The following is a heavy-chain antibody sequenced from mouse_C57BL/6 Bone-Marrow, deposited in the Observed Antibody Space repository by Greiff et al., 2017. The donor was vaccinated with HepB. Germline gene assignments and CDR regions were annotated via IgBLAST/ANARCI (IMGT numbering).Heavy chain of an antibody. CDR3: ARQLSVRDYYAMDY. D-gene: IGHD3-2*02. Sequence: EVQLQQSGPELVKPGASVKIPCKASGYTFTDYNMDWVKQSHGKSLEWIGDINPNNGGTIYNQKFKGKATLTVDKSSSTAYMELRSLTSEDTAVYYCARQLSVRDYYAMDYWGQGTSVTVSS. V-gene: IGHV1-18*01. CDR1: GYTFTDYN. J-gene: IGHJ4*01. CDR2: INPNNGGT.